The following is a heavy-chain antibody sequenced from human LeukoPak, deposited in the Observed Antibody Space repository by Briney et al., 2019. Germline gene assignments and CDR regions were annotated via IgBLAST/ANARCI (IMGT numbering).Heavy chain of an antibody. V-gene: IGHV1-46*01. D-gene: IGHD5-24*01. J-gene: IGHJ4*02. CDR2: INPSGGST. Sequence: ASVKVSCKASGYTFTSYGITWVRQAPGQGLEWMGIINPSGGSTSYAQKFQGRVTMTRDMSTSTVYMELSSLRSEDTAVYYCAKDHMAASFDYWGQGTLVTVSS. CDR3: AKDHMAASFDY. CDR1: GYTFTSYG.